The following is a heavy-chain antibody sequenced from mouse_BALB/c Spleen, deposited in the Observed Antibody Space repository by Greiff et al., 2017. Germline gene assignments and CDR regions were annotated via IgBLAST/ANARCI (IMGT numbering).Heavy chain of an antibody. CDR1: GYTFTSYY. J-gene: IGHJ2*01. Sequence: VQLQQSGAELVKPGASVKLSCKASGYTFTSYYMYWVKQRPGQGLVWIGEIKPSNGGTNFNEKFKSKATLTVDKSSSTAYMQLSSLTSEDSAVYYCTRGVYYYGLFDYWGQGTTLTVSS. D-gene: IGHD1-1*01. CDR3: TRGVYYYGLFDY. CDR2: IKPSNGGT. V-gene: IGHV1S81*02.